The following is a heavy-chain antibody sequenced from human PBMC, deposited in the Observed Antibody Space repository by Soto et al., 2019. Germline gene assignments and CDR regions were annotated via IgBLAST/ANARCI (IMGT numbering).Heavy chain of an antibody. V-gene: IGHV1-18*01. D-gene: IGHD2-15*01. CDR1: GYTFARYG. CDR2: ISTYNANT. J-gene: IGHJ6*02. Sequence: QVQLVQSGTEMKKPGASVKVSCKASGYTFARYGISCVRQAPGQGLEWMGWISTYNANTNYAQKFQGRVTMTTDTFKNTAHMELRSLTSDATAVYYCAREGYCSSGSCALYSHDYCGMDVWGQGTTVTVSS. CDR3: AREGYCSSGSCALYSHDYCGMDV.